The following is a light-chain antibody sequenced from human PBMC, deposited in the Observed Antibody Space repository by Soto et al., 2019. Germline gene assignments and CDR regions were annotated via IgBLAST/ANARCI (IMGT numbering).Light chain of an antibody. J-gene: IGKJ5*01. Sequence: DIQMTHSPSSLSASVGDRVTITFLASQSISSYLNWYQQKPGKAPKLLIYDASNLETGVPSRFSGSGSGTDFTFTISSLQPGDIATYYCQQYDNLPVNFGLGTRLEIK. V-gene: IGKV1-33*01. CDR3: QQYDNLPVN. CDR2: DAS. CDR1: QSISSY.